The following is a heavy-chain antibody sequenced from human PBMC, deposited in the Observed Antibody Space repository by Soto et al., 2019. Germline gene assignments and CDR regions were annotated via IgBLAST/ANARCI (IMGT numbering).Heavy chain of an antibody. CDR1: GGSFSGYY. V-gene: IGHV4-34*01. CDR3: ARGHYSSVDY. D-gene: IGHD4-4*01. Sequence: QVQLQQWGAGLLKPSETLSLTCAVYGGSFSGYYWSWIRQPPGKGLEWIGEINHSGSTNYNPSLKRRVTISVDTSKNQFSLKLSSVTAADTAVYYCARGHYSSVDYWGQGTLVTVSS. J-gene: IGHJ4*02. CDR2: INHSGST.